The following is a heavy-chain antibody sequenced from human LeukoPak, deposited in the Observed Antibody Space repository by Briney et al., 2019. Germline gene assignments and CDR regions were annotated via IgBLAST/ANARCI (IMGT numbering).Heavy chain of an antibody. CDR2: IYYSGGT. CDR3: ARKRGNILTGPFDY. V-gene: IGHV4-59*01. Sequence: PSETLSLTCTVSGGSISGYYWSWIRKPPGKGLEWIGNIYYSGGTKYNPSLKSRVAISVDTSKNQFSLKLSSVTAADAAVYYCARKRGNILTGPFDYWGQGTLVTVSS. J-gene: IGHJ4*02. CDR1: GGSISGYY. D-gene: IGHD3-9*01.